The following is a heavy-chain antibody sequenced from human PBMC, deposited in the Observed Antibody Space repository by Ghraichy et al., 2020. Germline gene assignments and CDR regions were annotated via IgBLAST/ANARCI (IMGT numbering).Heavy chain of an antibody. D-gene: IGHD3-10*01. CDR1: GFTFSNYG. V-gene: IGHV3-30*02. CDR2: IRYDGNNK. Sequence: LSLTCAASGFTFSNYGMHWVRQAPGKGLEWVAFIRYDGNNKQCAESMKGRFTISRDNSKNTLFLQMNSLRTDDTAVYYCAKDASEYGSESHLTFDYWGQGSLVTVSS. CDR3: AKDASEYGSESHLTFDY. J-gene: IGHJ4*02.